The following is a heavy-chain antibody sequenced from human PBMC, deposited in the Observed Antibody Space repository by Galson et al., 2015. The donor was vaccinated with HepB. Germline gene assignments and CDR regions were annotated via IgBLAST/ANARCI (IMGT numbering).Heavy chain of an antibody. Sequence: SLRLSCAASGFTFGSSTMHWVRQAPGKGLEWVAVISNDGNNKYYADSVKGRFTISRDNSKNTLFLQKTGLTADDTAIYYCARVHPEYTSGWYRQALYYFDSWGQGTLVAVSS. J-gene: IGHJ4*02. D-gene: IGHD6-19*01. CDR2: ISNDGNNK. V-gene: IGHV3-30*04. CDR1: GFTFGSST. CDR3: ARVHPEYTSGWYRQALYYFDS.